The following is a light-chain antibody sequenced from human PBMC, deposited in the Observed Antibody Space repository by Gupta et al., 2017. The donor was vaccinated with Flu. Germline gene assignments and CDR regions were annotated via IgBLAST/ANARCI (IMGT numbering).Light chain of an antibody. CDR3: CSFAGSYTYVI. CDR2: DVS. Sequence: SSDVGGYNHVSWHQQHQGKAPKLMIYDVSGRPSGVPDRFSGSKSANTASLTISGLQAEDEADYYCCSFAGSYTYVIFGGGTKLTVL. V-gene: IGLV2-11*03. J-gene: IGLJ2*01. CDR1: SSDVGGYNH.